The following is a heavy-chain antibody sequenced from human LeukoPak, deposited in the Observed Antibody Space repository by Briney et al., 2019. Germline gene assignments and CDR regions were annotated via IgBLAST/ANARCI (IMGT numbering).Heavy chain of an antibody. CDR1: GGSVSSYY. Sequence: PSETLSLTCTVSGGSVSSYYWSWIRQPPGKGLEWIGYIYYSGSTNYNPSLKSRVTISVDTSKNQFSLKLSSVTAADTAVYYCARVRPHYYDSSGYGFYFDYWGQGTLVTVSS. J-gene: IGHJ4*02. D-gene: IGHD3-22*01. CDR2: IYYSGST. V-gene: IGHV4-59*02. CDR3: ARVRPHYYDSSGYGFYFDY.